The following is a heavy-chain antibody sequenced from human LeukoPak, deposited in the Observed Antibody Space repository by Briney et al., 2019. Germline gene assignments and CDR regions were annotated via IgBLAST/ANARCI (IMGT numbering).Heavy chain of an antibody. CDR2: IKQDGSEK. V-gene: IGHV3-7*01. Sequence: GGSLRLSCAASGFTFSSYWMSWVRQAPGKGLEWVANIKQDGSEKYYVDSVKGRFTISRDNAKNSLYLQMNSLRAEDTAVYYCARDSKDTAMVDFDYWGQGTLVTVSS. D-gene: IGHD5-18*01. CDR1: GFTFSSYW. CDR3: ARDSKDTAMVDFDY. J-gene: IGHJ4*02.